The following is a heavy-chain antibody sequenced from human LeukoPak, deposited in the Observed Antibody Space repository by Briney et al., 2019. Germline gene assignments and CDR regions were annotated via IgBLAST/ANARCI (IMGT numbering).Heavy chain of an antibody. V-gene: IGHV3-11*01. Sequence: GGSLRLSCAASGFTFSDYYMSWIRQAPGKGLEWVSYISSSGSTIYYADSVKGRFTISRDNAKNSLYLQMNSLRAEDTAVYYCAREYYDSSHPFHDYWGQGTLVTVSS. J-gene: IGHJ4*02. CDR1: GFTFSDYY. CDR3: AREYYDSSHPFHDY. D-gene: IGHD3-22*01. CDR2: ISSSGSTI.